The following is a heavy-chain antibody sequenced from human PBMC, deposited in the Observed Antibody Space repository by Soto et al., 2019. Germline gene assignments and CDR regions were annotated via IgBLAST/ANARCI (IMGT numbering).Heavy chain of an antibody. Sequence: SETLSLTCTVSGGSIRSYYWSWIRQPPGEGLEWIGYIYYSGSTNYNPSLKSRVTISVDPSKNQFSLKLSSVIAEDTAVYYCARSRGSSLDYWGQGTLVTVSS. J-gene: IGHJ4*02. CDR3: ARSRGSSLDY. CDR1: GGSIRSYY. D-gene: IGHD6-13*01. CDR2: IYYSGST. V-gene: IGHV4-59*01.